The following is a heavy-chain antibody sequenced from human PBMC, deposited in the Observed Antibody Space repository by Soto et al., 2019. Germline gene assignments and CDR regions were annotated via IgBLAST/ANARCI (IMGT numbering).Heavy chain of an antibody. D-gene: IGHD3-22*01. CDR1: GGSFSGHS. V-gene: IGHV4-34*01. CDR2: INHSGRV. CDR3: STRAFDTNGYYRFDP. J-gene: IGHJ5*01. Sequence: SETLSLTCAVYGGSFSGHSWTWIRQSPGKGLEWIGDINHSGRVNYSPSLKSRVTISLDTSKNQFSLTLSAVTAADTAMYYCSTRAFDTNGYYRFDPWGQGTLVTVSS.